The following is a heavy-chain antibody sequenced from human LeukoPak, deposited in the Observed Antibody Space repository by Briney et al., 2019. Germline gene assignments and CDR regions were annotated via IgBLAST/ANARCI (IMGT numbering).Heavy chain of an antibody. J-gene: IGHJ4*02. CDR2: INPSRGGT. Sequence: ASAKVSCKASGYTFTGYYMHWVRQAPGQGLEWMGWINPSRGGTNSAQKFQGRVTMTRDMPTSTVYMELSSLRSEDTAVYYCARGASGPKDYWGQGTLVTISS. CDR3: ARGASGPKDY. V-gene: IGHV1-2*02. CDR1: GYTFTGYY. D-gene: IGHD1-26*01.